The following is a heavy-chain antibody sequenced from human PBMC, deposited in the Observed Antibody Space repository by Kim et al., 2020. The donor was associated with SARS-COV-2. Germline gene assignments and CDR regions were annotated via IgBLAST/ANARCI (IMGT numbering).Heavy chain of an antibody. CDR3: ARRHLSMDV. V-gene: IGHV1-8*01. J-gene: IGHJ6*02. Sequence: GNTGIAKRFKGRTTMTRNTPISTAYMELSSLRSEDTAVYFCARRHLSMDVWGQGTTVTVSS. CDR2: GNT.